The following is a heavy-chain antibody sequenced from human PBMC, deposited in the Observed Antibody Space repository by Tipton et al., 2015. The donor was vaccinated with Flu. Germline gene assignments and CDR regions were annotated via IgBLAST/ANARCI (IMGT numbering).Heavy chain of an antibody. Sequence: QLVQSGAEVKKPGESLKISCKGSGYSFTSYWIGWVRQMPGKGLEWMGIIYPGDSDTRYSPSSQGQVTISADKSISTAYLQWSSLKASDPAMYYCASSSSGWPKEVGFDYWGQGTLVTVSS. CDR1: GYSFTSYW. V-gene: IGHV5-51*01. D-gene: IGHD6-19*01. CDR3: ASSSSGWPKEVGFDY. J-gene: IGHJ4*02. CDR2: IYPGDSDT.